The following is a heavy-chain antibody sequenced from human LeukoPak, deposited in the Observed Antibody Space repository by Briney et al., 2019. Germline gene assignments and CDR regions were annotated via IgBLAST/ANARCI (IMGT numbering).Heavy chain of an antibody. V-gene: IGHV3-74*01. J-gene: IGHJ3*02. D-gene: IGHD2-15*01. Sequence: GSLRLSCAASGFTFSSYWMHWIRQAPGKGLVWVSRIHSDGSSTGYADSVKGRFTISRDNAKNTLYLQVNSLRAEDTAVYYCATGSGHAFDIWGQGTMVTVSS. CDR2: IHSDGSST. CDR3: ATGSGHAFDI. CDR1: GFTFSSYW.